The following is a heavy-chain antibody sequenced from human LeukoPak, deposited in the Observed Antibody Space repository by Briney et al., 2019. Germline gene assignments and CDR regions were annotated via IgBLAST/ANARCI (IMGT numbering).Heavy chain of an antibody. CDR2: IKQDGSEK. CDR1: GFTFSRFW. D-gene: IGHD4-17*01. CDR3: ARGAPVTTSREYYGMDV. Sequence: GGSLRLSCAAPGFTFSRFWMSWGREAPGKGLERVAHIKQDGSEKYYVDSVKGRFTISRDNAKNSLYLQMNSLRAEDTAVYYCARGAPVTTSREYYGMDVWGQGTTVTVSS. V-gene: IGHV3-7*01. J-gene: IGHJ6*02.